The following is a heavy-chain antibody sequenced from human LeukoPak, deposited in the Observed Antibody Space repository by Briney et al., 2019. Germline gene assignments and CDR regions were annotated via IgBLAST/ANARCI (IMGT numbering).Heavy chain of an antibody. CDR1: GGSISSYY. Sequence: PSETLSLTCTVSGGSISSYYWSWIRQPAGKGLEWIGRIYTSGSTNYNPSLKSRVTMSVDTSKNQFSLKLSSVTAADTAVYYCAREDCSSTSCCFDYWGRGTLVTVSS. D-gene: IGHD2-2*01. V-gene: IGHV4-4*07. CDR2: IYTSGST. J-gene: IGHJ4*02. CDR3: AREDCSSTSCCFDY.